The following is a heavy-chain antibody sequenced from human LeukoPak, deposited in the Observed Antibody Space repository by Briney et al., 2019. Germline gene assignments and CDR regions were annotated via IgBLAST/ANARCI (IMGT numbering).Heavy chain of an antibody. D-gene: IGHD3-10*01. CDR1: GFTFSSYA. J-gene: IGHJ3*02. CDR2: ISGSGGST. CDR3: AKDIGTYGSGRGGAFDI. Sequence: GGSLRLSCAASGFTFSSYAMSRVRQAPGKGLEWVSAISGSGGSTYYADSVKGRFTISRDNSKNTLYLQMNSLRAEDTAVYYCAKDIGTYGSGRGGAFDIWGQGTMVTVSS. V-gene: IGHV3-23*01.